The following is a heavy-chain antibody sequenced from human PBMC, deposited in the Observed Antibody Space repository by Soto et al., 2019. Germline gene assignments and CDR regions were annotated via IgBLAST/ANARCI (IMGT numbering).Heavy chain of an antibody. Sequence: LRLSCAASGFTFSSYGMHWVRQAPGKGLEWVAVISYDGSNKYYADSVKGRFTVSRDKSKNTLYLQVNSLRAEDTAVYYCAKDKVPVVVTAPFDYWGQGTLVTVSS. CDR2: ISYDGSNK. CDR3: AKDKVPVVVTAPFDY. J-gene: IGHJ4*02. D-gene: IGHD2-21*02. V-gene: IGHV3-30*18. CDR1: GFTFSSYG.